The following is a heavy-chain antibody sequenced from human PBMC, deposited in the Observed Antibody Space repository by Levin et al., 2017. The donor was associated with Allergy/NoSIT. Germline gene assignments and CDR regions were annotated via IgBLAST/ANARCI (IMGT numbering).Heavy chain of an antibody. CDR2: IYPGDSDT. Sequence: GESLKISCKGSGYSFTSYWIGWVRQMPGKGLEWMGIIYPGDSDTRYSPSFQGQVTISADKSISTAYLQWSSLKASDTAMYYCARWGQYYDITDAFDIWGQGTMVTVSS. V-gene: IGHV5-51*01. CDR3: ARWGQYYDITDAFDI. J-gene: IGHJ3*02. CDR1: GYSFTSYW. D-gene: IGHD3-9*01.